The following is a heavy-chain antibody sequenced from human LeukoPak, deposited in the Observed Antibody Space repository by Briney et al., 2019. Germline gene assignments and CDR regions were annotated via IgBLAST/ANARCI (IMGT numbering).Heavy chain of an antibody. CDR2: ISSGSYTI. Sequence: PGGSLRLSCAASGFTFSDYYMSWIRQAPGKGLEWLSYISSGSYTIYYADSVKGRFTISRDNAKNSLYLQMNSLRAEDTAVYYCTKDGFSNGDPHHDGFDVWGQGTMVTVSS. CDR3: TKDGFSNGDPHHDGFDV. V-gene: IGHV3-11*04. J-gene: IGHJ3*01. CDR1: GFTFSDYY. D-gene: IGHD2-8*01.